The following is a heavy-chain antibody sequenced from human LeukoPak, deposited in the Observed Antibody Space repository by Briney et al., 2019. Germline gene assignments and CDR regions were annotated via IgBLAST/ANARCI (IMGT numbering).Heavy chain of an antibody. J-gene: IGHJ3*02. Sequence: SVKVSCKASGGTFSSYAISWVRQAPGQGLEWMGGIILIFGTANYAQKFQGRVTITADESTSTAYMELSSLRSEDTAVYYCARGGPSILVVVAAQYDAFDIWGQGTMVTVSS. CDR2: IILIFGTA. CDR3: ARGGPSILVVVAAQYDAFDI. V-gene: IGHV1-69*13. CDR1: GGTFSSYA. D-gene: IGHD2-15*01.